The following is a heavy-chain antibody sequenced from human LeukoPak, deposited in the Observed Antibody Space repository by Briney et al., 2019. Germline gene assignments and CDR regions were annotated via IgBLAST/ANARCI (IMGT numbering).Heavy chain of an antibody. CDR1: GYAFTSYD. CDR2: MNPNSGNT. Sequence: ASVKVSCKASGYAFTSYDINWVRQATGQGLEWMGWMNPNSGNTGCAQKFQGRVTMTRNTSISTAYMELSSLRSEDTAVYYCARATSEDSSSWYHSYYYYGMDVWGQGTTVTVSS. CDR3: ARATSEDSSSWYHSYYYYGMDV. V-gene: IGHV1-8*01. D-gene: IGHD6-13*01. J-gene: IGHJ6*02.